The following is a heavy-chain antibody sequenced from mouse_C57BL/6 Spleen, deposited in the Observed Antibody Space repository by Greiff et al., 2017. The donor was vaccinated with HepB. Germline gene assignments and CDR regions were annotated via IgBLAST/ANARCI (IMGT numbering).Heavy chain of an antibody. Sequence: EVQGVESGGGLVQPGGSLKLSCAASGFTFSDYGMAWVRQAPRKGPEWVAFISNLAYSIYYADTVTGRFTISRENAKNTLYLEMSSLRSEDTAMYYCARQIYDGYLYFDYWGQGTTLTVSS. V-gene: IGHV5-15*01. CDR1: GFTFSDYG. CDR2: ISNLAYSI. J-gene: IGHJ2*01. D-gene: IGHD2-3*01. CDR3: ARQIYDGYLYFDY.